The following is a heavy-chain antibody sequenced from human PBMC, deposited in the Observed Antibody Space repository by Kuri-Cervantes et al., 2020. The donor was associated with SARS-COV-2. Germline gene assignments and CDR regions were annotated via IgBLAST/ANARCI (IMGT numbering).Heavy chain of an antibody. CDR1: GGSISSSSYY. CDR2: IYYSGST. CDR3: ARDLLLYYDSSGYHNWFDP. D-gene: IGHD3-22*01. V-gene: IGHV4-39*07. J-gene: IGHJ5*02. Sequence: ESLKISCTVSGGSISSSSYYWGWIRQPPGKGLEWIGSIYYSGSTYYNPSLKSRVTMSVDTSKNQFSLKLSSVTAADTAVYYCARDLLLYYDSSGYHNWFDPWGQGTLVTVSS.